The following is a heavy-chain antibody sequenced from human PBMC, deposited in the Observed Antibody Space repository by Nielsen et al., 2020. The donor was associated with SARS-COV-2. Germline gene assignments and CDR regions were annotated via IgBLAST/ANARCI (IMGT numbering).Heavy chain of an antibody. Sequence: GESLKISCAASGFTFSSYSMNWVRQAPGKGLEWVSSISSSSSYIYYADSVKGRFTISRDNAKNSLYLQMNSLRAEDTAVYYCARGTVTTRYYYYYYGMDVWGQGTTVTVSS. CDR2: ISSSSSYI. V-gene: IGHV3-21*01. CDR3: ARGTVTTRYYYYYYGMDV. J-gene: IGHJ6*02. D-gene: IGHD4-17*01. CDR1: GFTFSSYS.